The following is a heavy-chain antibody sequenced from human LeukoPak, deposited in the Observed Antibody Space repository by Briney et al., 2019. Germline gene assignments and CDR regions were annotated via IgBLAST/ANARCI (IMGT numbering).Heavy chain of an antibody. Sequence: GGSLRLSCVASGFTFSGHWMHWVRQVPGKGLMAVSRITPDGNAAAYADSVKGRFTISRDNAKNTLYLEMNSLTAEDTALYHCTRSGYSNGYDYWGQGTLVTVS. CDR1: GFTFSGHW. V-gene: IGHV3-74*03. CDR2: ITPDGNAA. J-gene: IGHJ4*02. CDR3: TRSGYSNGYDY. D-gene: IGHD2-15*01.